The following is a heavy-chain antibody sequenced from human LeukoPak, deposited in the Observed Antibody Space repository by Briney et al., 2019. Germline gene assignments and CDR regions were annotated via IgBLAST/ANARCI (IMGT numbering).Heavy chain of an antibody. CDR2: IWYDGSNK. J-gene: IGHJ6*02. D-gene: IGHD3-22*01. CDR1: GFTFSSYG. Sequence: GGSLRLSCAASGFTFSSYGMRWVRQAPGKGLEWVAVIWYDGSNKYYADSVKGRFTISRDNSKNTLYLQMNSLRAEDTAVYYCARDANARYYYDSSGYYYYYYGMDVWGLGTTVTVSS. V-gene: IGHV3-33*01. CDR3: ARDANARYYYDSSGYYYYYYGMDV.